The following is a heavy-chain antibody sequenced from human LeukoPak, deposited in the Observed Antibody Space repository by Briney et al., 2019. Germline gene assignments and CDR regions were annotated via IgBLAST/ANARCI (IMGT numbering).Heavy chain of an antibody. J-gene: IGHJ4*02. CDR2: INHSGST. CDR1: GGSFSGYY. V-gene: IGHV4-34*01. D-gene: IGHD4-17*01. CDR3: ARAHGDYMNYFDY. Sequence: SETLSLTCAVYGGSFSGYYWSWIRQPPGKGLEWIGEINHSGSTNYNPSLKSRVTISVDTSKNQFSLKLSSVTTADTAVYYCARAHGDYMNYFDYWGQGTLVTVSS.